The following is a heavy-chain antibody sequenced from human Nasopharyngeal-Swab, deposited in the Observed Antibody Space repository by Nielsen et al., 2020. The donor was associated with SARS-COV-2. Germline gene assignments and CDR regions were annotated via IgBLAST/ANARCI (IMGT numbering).Heavy chain of an antibody. D-gene: IGHD5-12*01. Sequence: ASVKVSCQASGYTFPSYYMHWVRQAPGQGLEGMGIINPSCGSTSYAQKFQGRVTMTRDTSTSTVYMELSSLRSEDTAVYYCARPRYGGYEISPPNYWGQGTLVTVSS. J-gene: IGHJ4*02. V-gene: IGHV1-46*01. CDR1: GYTFPSYY. CDR2: INPSCGST. CDR3: ARPRYGGYEISPPNY.